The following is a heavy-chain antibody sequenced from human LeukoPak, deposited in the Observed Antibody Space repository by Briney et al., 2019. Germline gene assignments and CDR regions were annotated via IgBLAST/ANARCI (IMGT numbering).Heavy chain of an antibody. CDR2: IYYSGST. V-gene: IGHV4-59*01. CDR1: GGSISSYY. J-gene: IGHJ6*02. D-gene: IGHD3-22*01. Sequence: SETLSLTCTVSGGSISSYYWSWIRQPPGKGLEWIGYIYYSGSTNYNPSLKSRVTISVDTSKKQFSLKLSSVTAADTAVYYCARAGVYDSSGYYTLSFYYYGMDVWGQGTTVTVSS. CDR3: ARAGVYDSSGYYTLSFYYYGMDV.